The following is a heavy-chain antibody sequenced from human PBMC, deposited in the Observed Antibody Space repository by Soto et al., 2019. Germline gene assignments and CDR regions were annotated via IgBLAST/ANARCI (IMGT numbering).Heavy chain of an antibody. J-gene: IGHJ6*02. CDR2: IYYSGST. Sequence: QVQLQESGPGLVKPSQTLSLTCTVSGGSISSGDYYWSWIRQPPGQALEWIGYIYYSGSTYYNPSLESRVTISVDTSKNQFSLKLSSGTAADTAVYYCARASNYDLDYYYGMDVWGQGTTVTVSS. D-gene: IGHD3-3*01. V-gene: IGHV4-30-4*01. CDR3: ARASNYDLDYYYGMDV. CDR1: GGSISSGDYY.